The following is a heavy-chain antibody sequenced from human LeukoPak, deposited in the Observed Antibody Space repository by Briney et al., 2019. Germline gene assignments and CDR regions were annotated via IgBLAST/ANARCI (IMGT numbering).Heavy chain of an antibody. CDR3: AKDREGRGYNYGTYFDY. J-gene: IGHJ4*02. CDR2: ISFDGSEI. D-gene: IGHD5-18*01. V-gene: IGHV3-30*18. Sequence: GRSLRLSCAASGLTFSSFGMHWVRQASGKGLEWLASISFDGSEIYYGDSVKGRFTISRDNSKNTLFLQMNSLRADDTAVYLCAKDREGRGYNYGTYFDYWGQGTLVTVSS. CDR1: GLTFSSFG.